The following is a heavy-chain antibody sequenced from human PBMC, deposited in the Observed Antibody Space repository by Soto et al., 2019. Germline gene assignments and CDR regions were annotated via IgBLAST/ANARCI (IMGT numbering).Heavy chain of an antibody. CDR2: IDPSDSYT. V-gene: IGHV5-10-1*01. D-gene: IGHD2-2*01. CDR3: AAPKQLSMGYYYGMDV. Sequence: EVQLVQSGAEVKKPGESLRISCKGSGYSFTSYWTSWVRQMPGKGLEWMGRIDPSDSYTNYSPSFQGHVTISADKSISTAYLQWSSLKASDTAMYYCAAPKQLSMGYYYGMDVWGQGTTVTVSS. J-gene: IGHJ6*02. CDR1: GYSFTSYW.